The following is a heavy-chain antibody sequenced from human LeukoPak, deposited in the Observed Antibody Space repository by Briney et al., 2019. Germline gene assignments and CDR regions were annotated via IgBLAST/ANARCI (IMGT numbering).Heavy chain of an antibody. Sequence: GGSLRLSCAPSGFTFTEYSMNWVRQAPGKGLEWVASISTVSTYTFYADSVKGRFSISRDNVRNLLYLQMSSLGAEDTAVYYCARDGSGFYLYNYMDVWGKGTTVTVSS. CDR2: ISTVSTYT. D-gene: IGHD6-25*01. V-gene: IGHV3-21*06. CDR1: GFTFTEYS. CDR3: ARDGSGFYLYNYMDV. J-gene: IGHJ6*03.